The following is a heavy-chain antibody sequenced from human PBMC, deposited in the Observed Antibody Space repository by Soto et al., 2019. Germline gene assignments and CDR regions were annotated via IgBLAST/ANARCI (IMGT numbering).Heavy chain of an antibody. J-gene: IGHJ4*02. CDR2: INSDGSST. CDR1: GFTFSSYW. CDR3: ARSIYGSGSYYNGYDY. Sequence: EVQLVESGGGLVQPGGSLRLSCAASGFTFSSYWMHWVRQAPGKGLVWVSRINSDGSSTSYADSVKGRFTISRDNAKNTLYLQMNSLRAEDTAVYYCARSIYGSGSYYNGYDYWGQGTLVTVSS. V-gene: IGHV3-74*01. D-gene: IGHD3-10*01.